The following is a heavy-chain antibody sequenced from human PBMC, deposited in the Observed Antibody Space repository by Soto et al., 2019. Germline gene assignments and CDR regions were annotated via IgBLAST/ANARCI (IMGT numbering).Heavy chain of an antibody. V-gene: IGHV3-7*03. CDR1: GFTFNNHW. J-gene: IGHJ4*02. CDR2: IKQDGSEK. Sequence: GGSLRLSCAASGFTFNNHWMSWVRQAPGKGLEWVANIKQDGSEKYYVDSVKGRFTISRDNAKNSLYLQMNSLRAEDTAMYYCARGLDSSGWLPFDNWGLGSLVTASS. CDR3: ARGLDSSGWLPFDN. D-gene: IGHD6-19*01.